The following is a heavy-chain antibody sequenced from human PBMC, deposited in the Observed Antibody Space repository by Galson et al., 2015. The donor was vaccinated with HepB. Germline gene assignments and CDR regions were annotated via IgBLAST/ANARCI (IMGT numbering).Heavy chain of an antibody. CDR3: ARYHGNLGAFDY. D-gene: IGHD3-16*01. V-gene: IGHV4-4*07. Sequence: SETLSLTCTVSGGSISNYYWSWIRQPAGKGLEWIGRIHSSGSTNYSPSLKSRVTMSVDTSKNQFSLKLTSVTAADTAVYYCARYHGNLGAFDYWGQGTLVTVSS. CDR2: IHSSGST. CDR1: GGSISNYY. J-gene: IGHJ4*02.